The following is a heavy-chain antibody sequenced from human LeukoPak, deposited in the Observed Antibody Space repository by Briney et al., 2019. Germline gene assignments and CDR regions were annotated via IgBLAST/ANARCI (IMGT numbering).Heavy chain of an antibody. D-gene: IGHD2-15*01. V-gene: IGHV4-34*01. Sequence: SETLSLTCAVYGGSFSGYYWSWIRQPPGKGLEWIGEVNHSGSTNYNPSLKSRVTISVDTSKNQFSLKLSSVTAADTAVYYCARDDVRCSGGSCYSDSAFDIWGQGTMVTVSS. CDR3: ARDDVRCSGGSCYSDSAFDI. CDR2: VNHSGST. CDR1: GGSFSGYY. J-gene: IGHJ3*02.